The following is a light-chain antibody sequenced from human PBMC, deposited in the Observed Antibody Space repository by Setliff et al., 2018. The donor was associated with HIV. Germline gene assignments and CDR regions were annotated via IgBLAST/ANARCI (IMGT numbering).Light chain of an antibody. V-gene: IGLV2-11*01. CDR2: DVT. J-gene: IGLJ1*01. CDR3: SSFAGRLHV. CDR1: SSDVGSYNF. Sequence: QSALAQPRSVSGSPGQSVTIPCTGTSSDVGSYNFVTWYQQHPGKVPKLIIYDVTRRPSGVPDRLSGSRSGNTASLTISGLQAEDEADYYCSSFAGRLHVFGTGTKVTVL.